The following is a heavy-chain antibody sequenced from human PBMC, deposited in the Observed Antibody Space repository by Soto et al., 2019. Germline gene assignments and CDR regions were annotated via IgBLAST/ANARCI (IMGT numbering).Heavy chain of an antibody. CDR1: GFTFTNYW. CDR2: IDGVGADT. V-gene: IGHV3-74*01. CDR3: TTVFEY. J-gene: IGHJ4*02. Sequence: EVQLVQSGGGSVQPGGSLRLSCAASGFTFTNYWMHWVRQVPGKGLVWVSRIDGVGADTSYSDSVRGRFTISRDNAENMLYLQMNSMRAEDTAVYYCTTVFEYWCQGTLVTVSS.